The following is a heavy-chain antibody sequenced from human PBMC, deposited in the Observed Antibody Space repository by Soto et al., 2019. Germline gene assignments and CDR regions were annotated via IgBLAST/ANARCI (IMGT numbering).Heavy chain of an antibody. D-gene: IGHD3-9*01. CDR3: ARRRRDILTDSPGNLDY. J-gene: IGHJ4*02. V-gene: IGHV5-51*01. CDR1: RYSFTTQW. Sequence: PGESLKISCKGPRYSFTTQWIGWVRQRPGKGREWMSIIFLADSDTRYSPSFQGQVTISADKATSTAYLQWSRLSASDSAIYYCARRRRDILTDSPGNLDYWGQGTLVTVSS. CDR2: IFLADSDT.